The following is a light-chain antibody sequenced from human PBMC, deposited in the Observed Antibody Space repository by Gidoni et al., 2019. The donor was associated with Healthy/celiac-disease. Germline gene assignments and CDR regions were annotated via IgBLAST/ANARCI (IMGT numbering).Light chain of an antibody. J-gene: IGKJ5*01. CDR3: QQYNNWPIT. CDR1: QSVSSN. V-gene: IGKV3-15*01. Sequence: EIVMTLSPATLSVSPGERATLSCRASQSVSSNLAWYQQKPGQAPRLLIYGASTRATGIPARFSGSGSGTEFTLTISSLQSEDFAVYYCQQYNNWPITFXQXTRLEIK. CDR2: GAS.